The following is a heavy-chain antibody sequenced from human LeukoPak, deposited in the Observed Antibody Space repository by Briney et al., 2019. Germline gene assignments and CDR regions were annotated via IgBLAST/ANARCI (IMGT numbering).Heavy chain of an antibody. Sequence: GGSLRLSCAASGFTFSSFAMSWVRQAPGKGLEWVSGISGSGGSTYYADPVKGRFTISRENSKNTVYLQMNSLRAEDTGVYYCAKDRVVAVALEGDYWGQGTLVTVSS. V-gene: IGHV3-23*01. CDR1: GFTFSSFA. CDR2: ISGSGGST. D-gene: IGHD6-19*01. CDR3: AKDRVVAVALEGDY. J-gene: IGHJ4*02.